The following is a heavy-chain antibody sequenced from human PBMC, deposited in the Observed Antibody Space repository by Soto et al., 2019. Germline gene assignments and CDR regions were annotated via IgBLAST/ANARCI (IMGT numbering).Heavy chain of an antibody. CDR2: IYWNDDK. J-gene: IGHJ5*02. CDR3: AHSFCKRWFDP. Sequence: QITLKESGPTLVKPTQTLTLTCTFSGFSLSTSGVGVGWIRQPPGKALEWLALIYWNDDKRYSPSLKSRLTLTKDASKNQVVLTLTNMDPVDTATYYCAHSFCKRWFDPCGQGTLVTVSS. V-gene: IGHV2-5*01. CDR1: GFSLSTSGVG.